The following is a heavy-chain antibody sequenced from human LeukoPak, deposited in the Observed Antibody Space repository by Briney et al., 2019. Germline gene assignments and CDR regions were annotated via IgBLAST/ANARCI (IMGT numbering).Heavy chain of an antibody. V-gene: IGHV3-21*01. Sequence: GGSLRLSCAASGFTFSSYSINWVRQAPGKGLEWVSSISSSSSYIYYADSVKGRFTISRDNAKNSLYLQMNSLRAEDTAVYYCAREGAGMATTGALDYWGQGTLVTVSS. CDR2: ISSSSSYI. J-gene: IGHJ4*02. CDR1: GFTFSSYS. D-gene: IGHD5-24*01. CDR3: AREGAGMATTGALDY.